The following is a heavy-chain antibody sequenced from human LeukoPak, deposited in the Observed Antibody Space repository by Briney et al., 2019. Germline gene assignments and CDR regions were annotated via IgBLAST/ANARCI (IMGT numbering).Heavy chain of an antibody. J-gene: IGHJ3*02. Sequence: TSETLSLTCTVSGGSISSSSYYWGWIRQPPGKGLEWIGSIYYSGSTYYNPSLKSRVTISVDTSKNQFSLKLSSVTAADTAVYYCARAFRFGELLHTASAFDIWGQGTMVTVSS. CDR2: IYYSGST. CDR1: GGSISSSSYY. CDR3: ARAFRFGELLHTASAFDI. V-gene: IGHV4-39*07. D-gene: IGHD3-10*01.